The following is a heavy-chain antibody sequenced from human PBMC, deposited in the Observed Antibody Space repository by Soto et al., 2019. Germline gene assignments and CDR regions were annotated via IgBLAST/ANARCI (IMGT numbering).Heavy chain of an antibody. CDR1: GYTFFTYD. V-gene: IGHV1-18*01. J-gene: IGHJ5*02. CDR3: EKHHGPTTSENGFDP. CDR2: ISTYSGDT. D-gene: IGHD5-12*01. Sequence: QVHLVQSGVEVKTPGASVKVSCQASGYTFFTYDISWVRQAPGQGLERMGWISTYSGDTKYAQKLQGRVTMTTDTSTTTAYLELRSLRSDDTAVYYCEKHHGPTTSENGFDPWGQGTLVTVSS.